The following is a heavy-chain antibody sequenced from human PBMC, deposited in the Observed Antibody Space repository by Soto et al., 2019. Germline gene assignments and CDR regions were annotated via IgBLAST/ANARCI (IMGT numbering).Heavy chain of an antibody. J-gene: IGHJ6*02. CDR3: ARHVNPLRYFYWLPFGSYYGMDV. D-gene: IGHD3-9*01. V-gene: IGHV4-30-4*01. CDR2: IYYSGST. Sequence: PSETLSLTCTVSGDSIRSGNHYWGWIRQPPGKGLEWIGYIYYSGSTYYSPSLKSRVTISVDTSKNQFSLKLSSVTAADTAVYYCARHVNPLRYFYWLPFGSYYGMDVWGQGTTVTVS. CDR1: GDSIRSGNHY.